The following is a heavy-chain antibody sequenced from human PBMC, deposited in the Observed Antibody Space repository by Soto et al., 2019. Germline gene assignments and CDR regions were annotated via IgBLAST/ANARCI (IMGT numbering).Heavy chain of an antibody. CDR1: GFTFSSYW. CDR2: INSDGSST. Sequence: PGGSLRLSCAASGFTFSSYWMHWVRQAPGKGLVWVSRINSDGSSTSYADSVKGRFTISRDNAKNMLYLQMNSLRAEDTAVYYCASGPYYDILTAYYNHTPDYYYGMDVWGQGTTVTVYS. J-gene: IGHJ6*02. V-gene: IGHV3-74*01. CDR3: ASGPYYDILTAYYNHTPDYYYGMDV. D-gene: IGHD3-9*01.